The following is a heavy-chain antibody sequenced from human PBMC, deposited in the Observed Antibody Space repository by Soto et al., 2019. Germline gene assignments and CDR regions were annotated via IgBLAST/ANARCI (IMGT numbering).Heavy chain of an antibody. CDR3: ATRGGGTYPFYFDY. CDR2: INHLRTT. V-gene: IGHV4-34*02. Sequence: QVQLQQWGAGLLKPSETLSLTCAVYGGSFSGYYWSWIRQSPGKGLEWIGEINHLRTTNYNPSLKRRVTISVDTSNKQFSLKRSSVTSADTAVYYCATRGGGTYPFYFDYWGHGTLVTVSS. CDR1: GGSFSGYY. D-gene: IGHD3-16*01. J-gene: IGHJ4*01.